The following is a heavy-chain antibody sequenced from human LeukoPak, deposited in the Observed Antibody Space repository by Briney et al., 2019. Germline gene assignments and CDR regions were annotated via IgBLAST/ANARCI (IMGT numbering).Heavy chain of an antibody. CDR2: SKSQTDGGTT. CDR3: TTLSYVGGD. Sequence: GGSLRLSCAASGLTFTNAWMSWVRQAPGKGLEWIGRSKSQTDGGTTDYAAPVKGRFTISRDDSKNTVYLQMNSLKTEDTAVYYCTTLSYVGGDWGQGTLVAVSS. J-gene: IGHJ4*02. V-gene: IGHV3-15*01. D-gene: IGHD3-10*02. CDR1: GLTFTNAW.